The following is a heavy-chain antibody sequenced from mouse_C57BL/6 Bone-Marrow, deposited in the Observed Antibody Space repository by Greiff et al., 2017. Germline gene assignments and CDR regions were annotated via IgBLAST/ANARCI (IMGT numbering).Heavy chain of an antibody. Sequence: VQLQQSGPELVKPGASVQMSCKASGYTFTDYNMHWVKQSHGQSLEWIGYINPNNGGTSYNQKFKGKATLTVNKSSSTAYMELRSLTSEDSAVYYCASQDALRPWFAYWGQGTLVTVSA. CDR1: GYTFTDYN. CDR2: INPNNGGT. CDR3: ASQDALRPWFAY. D-gene: IGHD1-1*01. V-gene: IGHV1-22*01. J-gene: IGHJ3*01.